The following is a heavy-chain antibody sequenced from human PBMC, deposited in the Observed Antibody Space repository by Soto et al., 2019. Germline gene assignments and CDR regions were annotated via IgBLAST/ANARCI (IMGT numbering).Heavy chain of an antibody. CDR1: GFTFTSYG. Sequence: QAHLVESGGGVVQPGRSLRLSCAASGFTFTSYGMHWVRQAPGTRLEWVAVISYDGGLQHYADSVKGRFTISRDNSKNRGLRQRNSLRAEDTAVYYCVSDRGYGHASVPYSWGQGTLVSVSS. J-gene: IGHJ4*02. V-gene: IGHV3-30*13. D-gene: IGHD5-18*01. CDR3: VSDRGYGHASVPYS. CDR2: ISYDGGLQ.